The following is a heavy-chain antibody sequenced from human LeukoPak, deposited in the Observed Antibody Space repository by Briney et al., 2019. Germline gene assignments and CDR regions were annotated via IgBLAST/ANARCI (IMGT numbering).Heavy chain of an antibody. D-gene: IGHD3-3*01. Sequence: GGSLRLSCAASGFTFSSYAMHWVRQAPGKGLEWVAVISYDGSNKYYADSVKGRFTISRDNSKNTQYLQMNSLRAEDTAVYYCARAFPDFWSGPFDPWGQGTLVTVSS. CDR3: ARAFPDFWSGPFDP. J-gene: IGHJ5*02. V-gene: IGHV3-30*04. CDR2: ISYDGSNK. CDR1: GFTFSSYA.